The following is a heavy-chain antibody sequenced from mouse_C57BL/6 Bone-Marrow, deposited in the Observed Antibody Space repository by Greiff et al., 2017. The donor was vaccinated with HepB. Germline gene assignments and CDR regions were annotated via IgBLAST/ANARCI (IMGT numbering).Heavy chain of an antibody. Sequence: EVMLVESGEGLVKPGGSLKLSCAASGFTFSSYAMSWVRQTPEKRLEWVAYISSGGDYIYYADTVKGRFTISRDNARNTLYLQMSSLKSEDTAMYYCTRDRDYYSNYYAMDYWGQGTSVTVSS. CDR2: ISSGGDYI. V-gene: IGHV5-9-1*02. J-gene: IGHJ4*01. CDR3: TRDRDYYSNYYAMDY. D-gene: IGHD2-5*01. CDR1: GFTFSSYA.